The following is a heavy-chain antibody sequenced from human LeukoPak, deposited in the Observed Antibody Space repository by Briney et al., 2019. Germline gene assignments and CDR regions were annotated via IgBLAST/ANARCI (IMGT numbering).Heavy chain of an antibody. D-gene: IGHD3-10*01. J-gene: IGHJ4*02. CDR3: AREDYGSGSYYY. CDR1: GYTFTSYA. Sequence: ASVKVSCKASGYTFTSYAMHWVRQAPGQRLEWMGWINAGNGNTKYSQKFQGRVTITRDTSASTAYMELSSLRPEDTAVYYCAREDYGSGSYYYWGQGTLVTVSS. CDR2: INAGNGNT. V-gene: IGHV1-3*01.